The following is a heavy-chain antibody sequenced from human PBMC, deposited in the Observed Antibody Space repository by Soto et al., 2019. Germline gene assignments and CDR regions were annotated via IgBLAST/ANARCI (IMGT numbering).Heavy chain of an antibody. V-gene: IGHV1-3*05. CDR2: INAGNGNT. J-gene: IGHJ4*02. D-gene: IGHD6-13*01. CDR1: GYTFTSYA. Sequence: QVQLVQSGAEEKKPGASVKVSCKASGYTFTSYAMHWVRQAPGQRLEWMGWINAGNGNTKYSQKFQGRVTITRDTSASTAYMELSSLRSEDTAVYYCATSLLAAAGRFDSWGQGTLVTVSS. CDR3: ATSLLAAAGRFDS.